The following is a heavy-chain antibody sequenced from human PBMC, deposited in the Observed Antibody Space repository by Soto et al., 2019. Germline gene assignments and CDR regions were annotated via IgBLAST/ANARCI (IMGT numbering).Heavy chain of an antibody. J-gene: IGHJ4*02. V-gene: IGHV3-48*02. D-gene: IGHD6-13*01. CDR2: ISSSSSTI. Sequence: GGSLRLSCAASGFTFSSYSMNWVRQAPGKGLEWVSYISSSSSTIYYADSVKGRFTISRDNAKNSLYLQMNSLRDEDTAVYYCARVSIAAAGTPEFIDYWGQGTLVTVSS. CDR1: GFTFSSYS. CDR3: ARVSIAAAGTPEFIDY.